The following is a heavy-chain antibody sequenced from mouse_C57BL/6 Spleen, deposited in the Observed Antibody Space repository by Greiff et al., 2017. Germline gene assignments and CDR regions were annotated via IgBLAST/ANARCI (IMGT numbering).Heavy chain of an antibody. Sequence: QVHVKQPGAELVKPGASVKLSCKASGYTFTSYWMHWVKQRPGQGLEWIGMIHPNSGSTNYNEKFKSKATLTVDKSSSAAYMQLSSLTSEDSAVYYCAGAGKTWFAYWGQGTLVTVSA. J-gene: IGHJ3*01. V-gene: IGHV1-64*01. CDR1: GYTFTSYW. CDR2: IHPNSGST. D-gene: IGHD3-3*01. CDR3: AGAGKTWFAY.